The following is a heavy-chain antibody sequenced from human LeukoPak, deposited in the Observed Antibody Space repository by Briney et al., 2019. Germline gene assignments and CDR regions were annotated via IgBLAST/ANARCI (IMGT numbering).Heavy chain of an antibody. CDR3: ARRTCGGDCYSVDY. CDR1: GYSISSGYQ. D-gene: IGHD2-21*02. V-gene: IGHV4-38-2*02. Sequence: SETLSLTCSVSGYSISSGYQWGWIRQPPGKGLEWIGSIHHSGSTYYNPSLNSRISISIDTSKNQFSLKLSSVTAADTAVYYCARRTCGGDCYSVDYWGQGTLVTVSS. J-gene: IGHJ4*02. CDR2: IHHSGST.